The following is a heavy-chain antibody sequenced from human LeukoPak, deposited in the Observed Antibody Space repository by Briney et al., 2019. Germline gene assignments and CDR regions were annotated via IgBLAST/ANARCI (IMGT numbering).Heavy chain of an antibody. D-gene: IGHD4-23*01. CDR1: GFTFSSYS. Sequence: GVSLRLSCAASGFTFSSYSMNWVRQAPGKGLEWVSHITASGTAMFYADSVKGRFTISRDNAKNSLYLQMNSLRAEDTAVYYCARAAPNYGGNSWFDYWGQGTLVTFSS. CDR2: ITASGTAM. CDR3: ARAAPNYGGNSWFDY. J-gene: IGHJ4*02. V-gene: IGHV3-48*04.